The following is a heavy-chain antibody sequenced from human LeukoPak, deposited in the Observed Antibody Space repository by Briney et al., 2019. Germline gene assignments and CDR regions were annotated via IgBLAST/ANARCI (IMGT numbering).Heavy chain of an antibody. CDR2: ISGSGGST. D-gene: IGHD3-10*01. J-gene: IGHJ4*02. CDR3: AEGRLWFGEQLITDY. Sequence: GGSLRLSCAASGLTFSSYAMSWVRQAPGKGLEWVSAISGSGGSTYYADSVKGRFTISRDNSKNTLYLQMNSLRAEDTAVYYCAEGRLWFGEQLITDYWGQGTLVTVSS. CDR1: GLTFSSYA. V-gene: IGHV3-23*01.